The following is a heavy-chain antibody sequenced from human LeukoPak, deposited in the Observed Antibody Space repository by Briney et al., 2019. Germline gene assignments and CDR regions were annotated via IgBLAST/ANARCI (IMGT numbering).Heavy chain of an antibody. CDR1: GGSISSGGHS. D-gene: IGHD4-23*01. V-gene: IGHV4-61*08. CDR3: ARDLLNEGNHLDY. CDR2: IYYSGST. J-gene: IGHJ4*02. Sequence: PSQTLSLTCTVSGGSISSGGHSWSWIRQPPGKGLEWIGYIYYSGSTNYNPSLKSRVTISVDTSKNQFSLKLSSVTAADTAVYYCARDLLNEGNHLDYWGQGTLVTVSS.